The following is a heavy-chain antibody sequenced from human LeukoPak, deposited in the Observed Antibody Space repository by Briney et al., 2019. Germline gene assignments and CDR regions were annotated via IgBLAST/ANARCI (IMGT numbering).Heavy chain of an antibody. D-gene: IGHD6-13*01. V-gene: IGHV3-48*03. CDR1: GFTFNSYE. CDR2: ISSSGSTI. CDR3: ARVIESGYSSSWFY. J-gene: IGHJ4*02. Sequence: GGSLRLSCAASGFTFNSYEMNWVRQAPGKGLEWVSYISSSGSTIYHADSVKGRFTISRDNAKNSLYLQMNSLRAEDTAVYYCARVIESGYSSSWFYWGQGTLLTVSS.